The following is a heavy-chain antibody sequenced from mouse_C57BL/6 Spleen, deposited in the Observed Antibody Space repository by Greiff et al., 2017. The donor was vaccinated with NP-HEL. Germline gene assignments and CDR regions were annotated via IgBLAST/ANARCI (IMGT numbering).Heavy chain of an antibody. Sequence: QVQLQQPGAELVRPGSSVKLSCKASGYTFTSYWMHWVKQRPIQGLEWIGNIDPSDSETRYNQKFKEKATLTVDKYSSTAYMELSSLTSEDSAVYYYARRDYNTGSSSGYFDVWGTGTTVTVSS. CDR2: IDPSDSET. J-gene: IGHJ1*03. D-gene: IGHD1-1*01. CDR3: ARRDYNTGSSSGYFDV. CDR1: GYTFTSYW. V-gene: IGHV1-52*01.